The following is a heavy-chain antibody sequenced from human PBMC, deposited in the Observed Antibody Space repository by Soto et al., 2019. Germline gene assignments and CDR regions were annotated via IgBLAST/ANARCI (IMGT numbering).Heavy chain of an antibody. CDR2: IYYSGST. D-gene: IGHD4-17*01. J-gene: IGHJ5*02. CDR1: GGSISSGDYY. V-gene: IGHV4-30-4*01. CDR3: ARGDYGGNSAWFDP. Sequence: SETLSLTCTVSGGSISSGDYYWSWIRQPPGKGLEWIGYIYYSGSTYYNPSLKSRVTISVDTSKNQFSLKLSSVTAADTAVYYCARGDYGGNSAWFDPWGQGTLVTVS.